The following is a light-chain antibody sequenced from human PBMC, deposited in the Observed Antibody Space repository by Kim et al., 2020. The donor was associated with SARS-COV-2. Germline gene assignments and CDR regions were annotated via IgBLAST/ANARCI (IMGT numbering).Light chain of an antibody. J-gene: IGLJ2*01. CDR2: DVT. CDR1: SIDVGGYNY. CDR3: SSYSSSDIVL. Sequence: GQSFSTSGIGTSIDVGGYNYVSGFQQHPGKAPKVIIYDVTKRPSGGSNRFSGSKSGNTASLTISGLQTDDEADYYCSSYSSSDIVLFGGGTQLTVL. V-gene: IGLV2-14*04.